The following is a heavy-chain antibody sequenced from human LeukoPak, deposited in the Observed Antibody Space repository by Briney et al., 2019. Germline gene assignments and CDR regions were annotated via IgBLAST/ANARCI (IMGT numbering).Heavy chain of an antibody. D-gene: IGHD3-10*01. Sequence: GGSLRLSCAASGFTFSSSWMSWVRQAPGKGLEWVAHIKQDGSDKYYVDSVKGRFTISRDNAKNSLYLQLNSLRVEDTAMYYCARHSSGSYYTCWGQGTLATVSS. CDR2: IKQDGSDK. CDR1: GFTFSSSW. CDR3: ARHSSGSYYTC. V-gene: IGHV3-7*01. J-gene: IGHJ4*02.